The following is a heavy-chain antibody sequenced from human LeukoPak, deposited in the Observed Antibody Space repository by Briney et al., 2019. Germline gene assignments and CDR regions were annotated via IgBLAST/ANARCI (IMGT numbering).Heavy chain of an antibody. CDR3: AREDHFWTGYWSH. CDR2: ISTNNGNT. Sequence: EASVKVSCKASGYNFLTHGISWVRQAPGQGPEWMGWISTNNGNTNYAQKFQGRVTITTDTSTATVYMELRNLRSDDTAVYYCAREDHFWTGYWSHWGQGTLVTVSS. J-gene: IGHJ4*02. CDR1: GYNFLTHG. V-gene: IGHV1-18*04. D-gene: IGHD3/OR15-3a*01.